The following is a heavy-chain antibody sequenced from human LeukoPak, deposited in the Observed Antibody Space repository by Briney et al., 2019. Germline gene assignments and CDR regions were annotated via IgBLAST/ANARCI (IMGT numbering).Heavy chain of an antibody. CDR2: INPNSGGT. V-gene: IGHV1-2*02. Sequence: ASVKVSCKASGYTFTGYYMHWVRQAPGQGLEWMRWINPNSGGTNYAQKFQGRVTMTRDTSMSTAYMELSRLRSDDTAVYYCARGGLGLTYNWFDPWGQGTLVTVSS. J-gene: IGHJ5*02. D-gene: IGHD3-16*01. CDR1: GYTFTGYY. CDR3: ARGGLGLTYNWFDP.